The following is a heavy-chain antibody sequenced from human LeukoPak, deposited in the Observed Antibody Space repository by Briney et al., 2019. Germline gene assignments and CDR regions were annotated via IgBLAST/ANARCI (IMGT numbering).Heavy chain of an antibody. CDR1: GSIFTSYW. V-gene: IGHV5-51*01. J-gene: IGHJ4*02. D-gene: IGHD4-23*01. Sequence: GESLEISCQGSGSIFTSYWIGWVRQLPGKGLEWMGIIYPGDSDIRYSPSFQGQVTISADKSISTAYLQWSSLKASGTAMYYCARQFGGNSEFDYWGQGTLVTVSS. CDR2: IYPGDSDI. CDR3: ARQFGGNSEFDY.